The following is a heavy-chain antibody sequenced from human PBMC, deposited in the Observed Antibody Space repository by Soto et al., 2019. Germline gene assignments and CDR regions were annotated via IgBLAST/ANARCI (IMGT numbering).Heavy chain of an antibody. Sequence: QVQLQESGPGLVKPSQTLSLTCTVSGGSISSGGYYWSWIRQHPGKGLEWIGYIYYSGSTYYNPSLKSRVTISVDTSKNQCSMKLSSVTAADTAVYYCARSLRWNARNYFDYWGQGTLVTVSS. V-gene: IGHV4-31*03. D-gene: IGHD4-17*01. CDR1: GGSISSGGYY. CDR2: IYYSGST. CDR3: ARSLRWNARNYFDY. J-gene: IGHJ4*02.